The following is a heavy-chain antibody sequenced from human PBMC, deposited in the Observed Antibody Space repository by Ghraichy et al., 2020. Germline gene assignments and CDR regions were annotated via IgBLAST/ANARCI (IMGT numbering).Heavy chain of an antibody. CDR1: GGSISSYY. CDR2: IYYSGST. J-gene: IGHJ6*02. CDR3: AGSYYNPHYYGMDV. D-gene: IGHD3-10*01. V-gene: IGHV4-59*01. Sequence: SETLSLTCTVSGGSISSYYWSWIRQPPGKGLEWIGYIYYSGSTNYNPSLKSRVTISVDTSKNQFSLKLSSVTAADTAVYYCAGSYYNPHYYGMDVWGQGTTVTVSS.